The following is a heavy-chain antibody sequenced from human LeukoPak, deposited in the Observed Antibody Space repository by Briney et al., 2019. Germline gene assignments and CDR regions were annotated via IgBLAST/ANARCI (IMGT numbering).Heavy chain of an antibody. D-gene: IGHD3-10*01. CDR1: GYTFTSYG. CDR3: AREMYRGRTLVDP. J-gene: IGHJ5*02. V-gene: IGHV1-69*04. CDR2: IIPILGIA. Sequence: SVKVSCKASGYTFTSYGISWVRQPPGQGLEWMGRIIPILGIANYAQKFQGRVTITADKSTSTAYMELSSLRSEDTAVYYCAREMYRGRTLVDPWGQGTLVTVSS.